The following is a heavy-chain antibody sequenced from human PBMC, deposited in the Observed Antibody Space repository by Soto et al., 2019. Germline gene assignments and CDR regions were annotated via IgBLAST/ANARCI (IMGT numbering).Heavy chain of an antibody. CDR3: AKAEGHYDYIWGSYRQGGVFDY. CDR2: ISGSGGST. D-gene: IGHD3-16*02. Sequence: GGSLRLSCAASGFTFSSYAMSWVRQAPGKGLEWVSAISGSGGSTYYADSVKGRFTISRDNSKNTLYLKMNSLRAEDTAVYYCAKAEGHYDYIWGSYRQGGVFDYWGQGTLVTVSS. J-gene: IGHJ4*02. CDR1: GFTFSSYA. V-gene: IGHV3-23*01.